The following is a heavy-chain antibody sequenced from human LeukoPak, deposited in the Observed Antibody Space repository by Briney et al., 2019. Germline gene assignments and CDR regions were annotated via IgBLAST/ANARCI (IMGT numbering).Heavy chain of an antibody. J-gene: IGHJ3*01. Sequence: GGSLRLSCEASGFTFTTYSMTWVRQAPGKGLEWVSIISSGSSAIFSADALKGRFTISRDDAKNLLYLDMNSLRAEDTAVYYCARDGVPAARDLWGQGTMVIVSS. CDR1: GFTFTTYS. CDR2: ISSGSSAI. V-gene: IGHV3-21*01. D-gene: IGHD2-2*01. CDR3: ARDGVPAARDL.